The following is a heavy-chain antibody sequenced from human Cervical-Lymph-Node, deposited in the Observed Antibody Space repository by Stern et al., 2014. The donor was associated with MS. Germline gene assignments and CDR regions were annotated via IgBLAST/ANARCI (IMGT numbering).Heavy chain of an antibody. CDR2: IKPKSGDI. V-gene: IGHV1-2*02. J-gene: IGHJ4*02. D-gene: IGHD2-2*01. CDR1: GYSFTGYY. Sequence: VQLVQSGAEVKKPGASVKVSCKASGYSFTGYYMHWVRQAPGQGLEWMGWIKPKSGDIIYAQKFQGRVAMTRDTSIATAYMELSSLRSDDTAVYYCARGYCSSTSCFDFFDYWGQGSLVTVSS. CDR3: ARGYCSSTSCFDFFDY.